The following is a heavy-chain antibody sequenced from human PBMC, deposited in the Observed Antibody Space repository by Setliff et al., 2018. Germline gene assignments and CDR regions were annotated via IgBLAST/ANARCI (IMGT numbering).Heavy chain of an antibody. CDR2: IIPMFGTT. J-gene: IGHJ6*03. CDR1: GGTFSSYA. Sequence: GASVKVSCKASGGTFSSYAIDWVRQAPGQGLEWMGGIIPMFGTTNYAQKFQGRVTITADESTSTAYMELSSLKSEDTAVYYCANEHGTTVTVESYHYYMDVWGKGTTVTVS. CDR3: ANEHGTTVTVESYHYYMDV. D-gene: IGHD4-4*01. V-gene: IGHV1-69*13.